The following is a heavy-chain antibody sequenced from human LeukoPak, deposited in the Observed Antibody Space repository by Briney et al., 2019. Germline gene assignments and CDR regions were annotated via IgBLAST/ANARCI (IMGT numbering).Heavy chain of an antibody. D-gene: IGHD3-10*01. J-gene: IGHJ4*02. CDR1: GFTLSYYY. V-gene: IGHV3-11*01. Sequence: GGSLRLSCAASGFTLSYYYMRWIRQAPGKGPEWISYISNSGSTIFYADSVKGRFTISRENAKKSVYLQMNSLRGEDTAVYYFARVRPPLVRGLRGDSWGQGTLVTVSS. CDR3: ARVRPPLVRGLRGDS. CDR2: ISNSGSTI.